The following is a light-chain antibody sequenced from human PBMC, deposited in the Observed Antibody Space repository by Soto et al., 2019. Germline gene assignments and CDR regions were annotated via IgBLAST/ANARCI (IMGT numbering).Light chain of an antibody. CDR2: KAS. CDR3: QQYNSYSGT. Sequence: DIQMTQSPSTLSASVGDRVTITCRARQSISSWLAWYKQKPGKAPKLLIYKASSLESGVPSRFSGSGSGTEFTLTISSLQPDDFATDYGQQYNSYSGTFGGGTKVEIK. CDR1: QSISSW. J-gene: IGKJ4*02. V-gene: IGKV1-5*03.